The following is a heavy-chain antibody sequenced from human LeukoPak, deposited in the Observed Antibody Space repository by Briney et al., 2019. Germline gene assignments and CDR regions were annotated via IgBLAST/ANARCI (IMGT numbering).Heavy chain of an antibody. CDR1: GFTFSDYY. CDR3: ARRGVYYGSGSSTFDY. CDR2: ISSSSSYT. V-gene: IGHV3-11*06. Sequence: GSLRLSCAASGFTFSDYYMSWIRPAPGKGLEWVSYISSSSSYTNYADSVKGRFTISRGNAKNSLYLQMNSLRAEDTAVYFCARRGVYYGSGSSTFDYWGQGTLVTVSS. D-gene: IGHD3-10*01. J-gene: IGHJ4*02.